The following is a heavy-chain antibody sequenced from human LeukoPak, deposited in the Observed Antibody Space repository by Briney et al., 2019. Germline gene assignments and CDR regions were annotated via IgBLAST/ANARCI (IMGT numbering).Heavy chain of an antibody. CDR3: AKARSGTPLVPEFDY. CDR1: GFTFDDYA. Sequence: PGRSLRLSCAASGFTFDDYAMHWVRQAPGKGLEGVSGISWNSGSIGYADSVKGRFTISRDNAKNSLYLQMNSLRAEDTALYYCAKARSGTPLVPEFDYWGQGTLVTVSS. D-gene: IGHD1-1*01. CDR2: ISWNSGSI. J-gene: IGHJ4*02. V-gene: IGHV3-9*01.